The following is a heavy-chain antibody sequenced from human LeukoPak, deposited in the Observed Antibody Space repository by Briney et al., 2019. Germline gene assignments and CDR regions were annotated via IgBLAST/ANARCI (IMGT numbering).Heavy chain of an antibody. CDR1: GGSISSGGYY. CDR2: IYHSGST. J-gene: IGHJ4*02. Sequence: SQTLSLTCTVSGGSISSGGYYWSWIRQPPGKGLEWIGYIYHSGSTYYNPSLKSRVTISVDTSKNQFSLKLSSVTAADTAVYYCARSHYGSRSYYFSPDVFDYWGQGTLVTVSS. V-gene: IGHV4-30-2*01. D-gene: IGHD3-10*01. CDR3: ARSHYGSRSYYFSPDVFDY.